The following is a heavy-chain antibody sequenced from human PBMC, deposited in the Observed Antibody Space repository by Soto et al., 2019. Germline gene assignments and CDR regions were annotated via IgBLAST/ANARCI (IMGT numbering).Heavy chain of an antibody. CDR2: IYSGGST. D-gene: IGHD5-12*01. CDR3: ARDASGYDGAFDY. CDR1: GFTVSSNY. Sequence: GGSLRLSCAASGFTVSSNYMSWVRQAPGKGLEWVSVIYSGGSTYYADSVKGRFTISRDNSKNTLYLQMNSLRAEDTAVYYCARDASGYDGAFDYWGQGTLVTVSS. V-gene: IGHV3-66*01. J-gene: IGHJ4*02.